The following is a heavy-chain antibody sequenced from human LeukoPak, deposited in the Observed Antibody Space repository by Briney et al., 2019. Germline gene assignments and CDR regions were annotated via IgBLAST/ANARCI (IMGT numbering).Heavy chain of an antibody. CDR1: GGSINTDSYY. V-gene: IGHV4-31*03. CDR3: ARGGLSIGDYGY. Sequence: SQTLSLTCTVSGGSINTDSYYWSWVRQHPGKGLEWLGYIYYSGSTYYNPSLKSRLTISIDTSKNQFSLKLSSVTAADTAVYYCARGGLSIGDYGYWGQGTLVTVSS. CDR2: IYYSGST. J-gene: IGHJ4*02. D-gene: IGHD4-17*01.